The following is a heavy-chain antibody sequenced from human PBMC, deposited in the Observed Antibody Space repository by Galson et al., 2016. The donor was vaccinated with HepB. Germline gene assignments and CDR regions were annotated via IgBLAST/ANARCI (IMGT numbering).Heavy chain of an antibody. Sequence: VKVSCKVSGYTFTDYYMHWVQQAPGKGLEWMGLVDPEDGKTIYAEMFQGRVTITADTSTDTAYMELSSLRSEDTAVYYCATFEYSSSSVLGYWGQGTLVTVSS. J-gene: IGHJ4*02. CDR2: VDPEDGKT. D-gene: IGHD6-6*01. CDR1: GYTFTDYY. V-gene: IGHV1-69-2*01. CDR3: ATFEYSSSSVLGY.